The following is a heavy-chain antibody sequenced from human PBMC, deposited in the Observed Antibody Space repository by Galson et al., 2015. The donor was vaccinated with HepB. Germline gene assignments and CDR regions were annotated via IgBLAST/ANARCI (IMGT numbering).Heavy chain of an antibody. V-gene: IGHV1-2*02. CDR1: GYTFTGYY. CDR3: ARDRLDVLMVYAAVPLSYGMDV. CDR2: INPNSGGT. J-gene: IGHJ6*02. Sequence: SVKVSCKASGYTFTGYYMHWVRQAPGQGLEWMGWINPNSGGTNYAQKFQGRVTMTRDTSTSTVYMELSSLRSEDTAVYYCARDRLDVLMVYAAVPLSYGMDVWGQGTTVTVSS. D-gene: IGHD2-8*01.